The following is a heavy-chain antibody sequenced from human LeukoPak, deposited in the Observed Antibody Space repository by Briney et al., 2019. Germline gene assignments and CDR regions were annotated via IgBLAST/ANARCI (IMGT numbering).Heavy chain of an antibody. V-gene: IGHV1-8*02. CDR1: VYTFKNYD. CDR2: MNPNSGNT. Sequence: PSENVSCKASVYTFKNYDINWARHATGQGRECMRWMNPNSGNTGFAHKFQDRVSMILGTSINTAYMELTSLRSRDTAVYYCARATPAGRHGYSFDYWGQGIVVTVYS. D-gene: IGHD5-24*01. CDR3: ARATPAGRHGYSFDY. J-gene: IGHJ4*02.